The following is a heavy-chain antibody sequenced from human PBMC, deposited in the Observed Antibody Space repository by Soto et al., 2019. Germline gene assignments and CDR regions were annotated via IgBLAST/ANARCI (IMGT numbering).Heavy chain of an antibody. CDR3: ASGGFSNGWYFDY. D-gene: IGHD6-19*01. Sequence: PVGSLRLSCAASGFTFSTYAIHWVRQAPGKGLEWVAVISNDSKNKYYADSVKGRFTISRDNSKNMLYLQMNSLRPDDTALFYCASGGFSNGWYFDYWGQGTLVTVSS. V-gene: IGHV3-30*04. CDR2: ISNDSKNK. J-gene: IGHJ4*02. CDR1: GFTFSTYA.